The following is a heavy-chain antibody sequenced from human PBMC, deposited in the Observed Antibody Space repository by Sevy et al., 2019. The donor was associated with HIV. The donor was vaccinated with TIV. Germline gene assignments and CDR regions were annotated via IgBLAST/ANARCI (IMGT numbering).Heavy chain of an antibody. CDR2: ISYDGSTK. D-gene: IGHD6-19*01. V-gene: IGHV3-30*09. CDR3: ARDAGYSTGWYAGY. J-gene: IGHJ4*02. CDR1: GFTFSPYA. Sequence: GGSLRLSCAASGFTFSPYAFHWVRQAPGKGLEWVALISYDGSTKYYAGSVKGRFAISKDNSKNTLYPEMNSLRTEDTAVYYCARDAGYSTGWYAGYWGQGTLVTVSS.